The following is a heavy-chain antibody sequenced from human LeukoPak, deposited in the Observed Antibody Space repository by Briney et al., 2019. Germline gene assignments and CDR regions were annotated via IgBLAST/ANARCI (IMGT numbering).Heavy chain of an antibody. Sequence: RGSLRLSCAASGFTVSSNYMSWVRQAPGKGLEWVSVFYVGGATYYADSVKGRFTISRDNSENTLYLQMKSLRAEDTAVYYCARGDGYNFFDYWGQGTLVTVCS. CDR1: GFTVSSNY. V-gene: IGHV3-53*01. D-gene: IGHD5-24*01. CDR2: FYVGGAT. J-gene: IGHJ4*02. CDR3: ARGDGYNFFDY.